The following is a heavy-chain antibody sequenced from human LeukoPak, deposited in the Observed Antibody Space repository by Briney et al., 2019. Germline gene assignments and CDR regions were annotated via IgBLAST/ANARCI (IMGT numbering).Heavy chain of an antibody. D-gene: IGHD4-11*01. J-gene: IGHJ4*02. CDR1: GFTFSDHF. CDR2: VQHIGGET. V-gene: IGHV3-7*01. CDR3: ATYSILNAREFRY. Sequence: GGSLRLSCAASGFTFSDHFMDWVRQAPGKGLEWVANVQHIGGETYYVDSVKGRFTISRDNAKNSVYLQMNSLGADDTAVYYCATYSILNAREFRYWGQGTLVTVSS.